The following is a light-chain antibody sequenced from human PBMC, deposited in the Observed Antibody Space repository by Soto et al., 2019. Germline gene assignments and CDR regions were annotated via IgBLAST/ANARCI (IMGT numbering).Light chain of an antibody. Sequence: DIQMTQSPSSLSASVGDRVTITCRASQGISNYLAWYQQKPGKVPQLLIYAASTLQSAAPSRFSGSGSGTDFTLTISGLKPEDVATYYCQKYNSAPRTFGPGTKVDIK. V-gene: IGKV1-27*01. CDR1: QGISNY. J-gene: IGKJ3*01. CDR3: QKYNSAPRT. CDR2: AAS.